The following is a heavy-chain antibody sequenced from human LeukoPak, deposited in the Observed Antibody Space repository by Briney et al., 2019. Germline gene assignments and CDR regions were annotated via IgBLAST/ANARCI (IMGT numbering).Heavy chain of an antibody. CDR3: AREARELLWFGELTTLYYFDY. CDR2: INHSGST. CDR1: GGSFSGYY. V-gene: IGHV4-34*01. J-gene: IGHJ4*02. Sequence: KPSETLSLTCAVYGGSFSGYYWSWIRQPPGEGLEWIGEINHSGSTNYNRSLKSRVAISVDTSKNQCSLKLSSVTAADTAVYYCAREARELLWFGELTTLYYFDYWGQGTLVTVSS. D-gene: IGHD3-10*01.